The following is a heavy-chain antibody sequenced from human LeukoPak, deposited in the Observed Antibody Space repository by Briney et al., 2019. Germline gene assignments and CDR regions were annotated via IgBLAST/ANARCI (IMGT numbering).Heavy chain of an antibody. J-gene: IGHJ4*02. V-gene: IGHV4-39*01. CDR3: ARHGRGNTGYDFDY. CDR2: IYYSGGT. CDR1: GGSISSSRHY. D-gene: IGHD5-12*01. Sequence: SETLSLTCTVSGGSISSSRHYWGWIRQPPGKTLEWIGTIYYSGGTYYNPSLKSRVTISVDTSKNQFSLQLSSVTAADTAVYYCARHGRGNTGYDFDYWGQGMLVTVSS.